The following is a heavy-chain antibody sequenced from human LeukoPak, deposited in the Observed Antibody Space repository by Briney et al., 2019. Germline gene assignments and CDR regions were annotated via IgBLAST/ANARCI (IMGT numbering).Heavy chain of an antibody. CDR1: GFTFSSYW. Sequence: GGSLRLSCAASGFTFSSYWMSWVRQAPGKGLEWVANIKQDGSEKYYADSVKGRFTISRDNAKNSLYLQMNSLRAEDTAVYYCARIGYDFWSGYVDYWGQGTLVTVSS. J-gene: IGHJ4*02. CDR2: IKQDGSEK. D-gene: IGHD3-3*01. CDR3: ARIGYDFWSGYVDY. V-gene: IGHV3-7*01.